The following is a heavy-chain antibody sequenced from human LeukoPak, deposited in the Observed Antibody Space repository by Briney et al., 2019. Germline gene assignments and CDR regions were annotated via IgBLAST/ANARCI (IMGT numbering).Heavy chain of an antibody. CDR1: GSTFSTYP. CDR2: ILNDGSTK. J-gene: IGHJ4*02. CDR3: ARGRGSGITDY. V-gene: IGHV3-30*04. D-gene: IGHD3-10*01. Sequence: GRSLRPSCAASGSTFSTYPMHWVGQAPGKGLEWVAVILNDGSTKYYADSVKGRFTISRDNSKHTLYGQVHSVRAEDTAVYHCARGRGSGITDYWGQGTLVTVSS.